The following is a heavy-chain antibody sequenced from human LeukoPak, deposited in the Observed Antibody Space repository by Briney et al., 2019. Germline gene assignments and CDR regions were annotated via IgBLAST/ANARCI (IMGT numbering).Heavy chain of an antibody. CDR3: ARDPMAGTFRAFDI. CDR1: GGSVSSYQ. CDR2: IYSRGST. Sequence: PSETLSLTCTVSGGSVSSYQWSWIRQDAGKGLECPGRIYSRGSTNYNPSLQSRVTMSVDTSKNQISLRLNSVTAADTAVYYCARDPMAGTFRAFDIWGQGTMVTVSS. J-gene: IGHJ3*02. V-gene: IGHV4-4*07. D-gene: IGHD6-19*01.